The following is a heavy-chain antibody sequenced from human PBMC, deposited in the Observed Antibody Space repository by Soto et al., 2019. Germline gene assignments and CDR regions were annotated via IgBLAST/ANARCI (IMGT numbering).Heavy chain of an antibody. V-gene: IGHV1-69*12. CDR3: ARDPIAAAGDLDYYYYGMDV. J-gene: IGHJ6*02. D-gene: IGHD6-13*01. CDR2: VIPIFGTA. CDR1: GGTFSSYA. Sequence: QVQLVQSGAEVKKPGSSVKVSCKASGGTFSSYAISWVRQAPGQGLEWMGGVIPIFGTANYAQKFQGRVTITADESTSTAYMELSSLRSEDTAVYYCARDPIAAAGDLDYYYYGMDVWGQGPTVTVSS.